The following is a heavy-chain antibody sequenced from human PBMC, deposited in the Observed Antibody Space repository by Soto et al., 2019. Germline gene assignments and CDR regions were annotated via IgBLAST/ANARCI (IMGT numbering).Heavy chain of an antibody. D-gene: IGHD7-27*01. CDR3: AGDHQVGLTVFESCYYGMDV. CDR1: GYTFTSYA. V-gene: IGHV1-3*01. Sequence: AAVKCSFKASGYTFTSYAMHWVRQAPGQMLDCMGWINAGNGNTKYSQKFQGRVTITRDTSASTAYMELSSLRSEDTAVYYCAGDHQVGLTVFESCYYGMDVWGQWTTVTVSS. CDR2: INAGNGNT. J-gene: IGHJ6*02.